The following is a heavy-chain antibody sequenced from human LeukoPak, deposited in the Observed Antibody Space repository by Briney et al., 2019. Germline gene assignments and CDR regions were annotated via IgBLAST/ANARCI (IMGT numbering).Heavy chain of an antibody. CDR2: ISYDGSNK. J-gene: IGHJ4*02. CDR3: ARDYGGYSSGRFDY. V-gene: IGHV3-30-3*01. Sequence: PGRSLRLSCAASGFTFSSYAMHWVRQAPGKGLEWVAVISYDGSNKYYADSVKGRFTISRDNSKNTLYLQMNSLRADDTAVYYCARDYGGYSSGRFDYWGQGTLVSVSS. D-gene: IGHD6-19*01. CDR1: GFTFSSYA.